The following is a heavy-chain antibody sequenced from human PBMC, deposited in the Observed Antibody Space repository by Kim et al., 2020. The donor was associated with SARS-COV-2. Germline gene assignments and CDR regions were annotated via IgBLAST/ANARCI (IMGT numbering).Heavy chain of an antibody. V-gene: IGHV4-39*01. D-gene: IGHD3-16*01. Sequence: YYNPSLKSRVTISVDTSKNPFSLKLTAVTAADTAVYYCARRSRGDGSPGYWGQGTLVTVSS. J-gene: IGHJ4*02. CDR3: ARRSRGDGSPGY.